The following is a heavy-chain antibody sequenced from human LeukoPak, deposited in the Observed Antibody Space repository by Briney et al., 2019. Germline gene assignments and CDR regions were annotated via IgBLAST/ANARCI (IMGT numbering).Heavy chain of an antibody. CDR1: GYSFTNDW. J-gene: IGHJ4*02. Sequence: GESLKISCKGSGYSFTNDWIGWVRQMPGKGLEWMGIIYPGDSDTRYSPSFQGQVTISAAESISTAYLQWSSLKASDTAMYYCVRQGYYYDSSAYYSIDYWGQGTLVTVSS. CDR3: VRQGYYYDSSAYYSIDY. CDR2: IYPGDSDT. V-gene: IGHV5-51*01. D-gene: IGHD3-22*01.